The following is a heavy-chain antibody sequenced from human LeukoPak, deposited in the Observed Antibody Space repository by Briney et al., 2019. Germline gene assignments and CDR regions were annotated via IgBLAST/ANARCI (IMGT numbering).Heavy chain of an antibody. D-gene: IGHD3-10*01. J-gene: IGHJ6*03. Sequence: GGSLRLSCAASGFTFSSYGMSWVRQAPGKGLEWVSAISGSGGSTYYADSVKGRFTISRDNSKNTLYLQMNSLRAEDTAVYYCARVLSGRGSLYDYYYYMDVWGKGTTVTISS. CDR2: ISGSGGST. CDR3: ARVLSGRGSLYDYYYYMDV. V-gene: IGHV3-23*01. CDR1: GFTFSSYG.